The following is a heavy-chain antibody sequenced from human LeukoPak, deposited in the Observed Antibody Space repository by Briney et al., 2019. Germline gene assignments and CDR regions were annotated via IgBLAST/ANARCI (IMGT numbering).Heavy chain of an antibody. CDR2: ISAYNGNT. Sequence: ASVTVSCQASGYTFTSHGISWVRQAPGHRLEWMGWISAYNGNTNYAQKLQGRVTMTTDTSTSTAYMELRSLRSDDTAVYYCARTTMVGESRFDTWGQGTLVTVSS. V-gene: IGHV1-18*01. J-gene: IGHJ5*02. CDR3: ARTTMVGESRFDT. D-gene: IGHD3-10*01. CDR1: GYTFTSHG.